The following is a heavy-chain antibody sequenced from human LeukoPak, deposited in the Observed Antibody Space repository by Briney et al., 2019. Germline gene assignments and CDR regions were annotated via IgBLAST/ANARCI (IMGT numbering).Heavy chain of an antibody. J-gene: IGHJ4*02. Sequence: ASVKVSCKASGYTFTAYYIHWVRQAPGQGLEWMGWINPKSDGTNYAPKFQGRVAMTRDTSISTAYMELSRLRSDDTAVYYCADQNDYGGVQFDHWGQGTLVTVSS. V-gene: IGHV1-2*02. CDR1: GYTFTAYY. D-gene: IGHD4-23*01. CDR2: INPKSDGT. CDR3: ADQNDYGGVQFDH.